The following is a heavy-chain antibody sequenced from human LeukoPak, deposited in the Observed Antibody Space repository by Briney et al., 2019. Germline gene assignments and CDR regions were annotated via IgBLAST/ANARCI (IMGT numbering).Heavy chain of an antibody. CDR3: TRADYVWGSYREFDY. Sequence: GGSLRLSCTASGLTFGDYAMSWVRQAPGKGLEWVGFITSKAYGGTTEYAASVKGRFTISRDDSKSIAYLQMNSLKTEDTAVYYCTRADYVWGSYREFDYWGQRTLVTVSS. J-gene: IGHJ4*02. V-gene: IGHV3-49*04. CDR1: GLTFGDYA. CDR2: ITSKAYGGTT. D-gene: IGHD3-16*02.